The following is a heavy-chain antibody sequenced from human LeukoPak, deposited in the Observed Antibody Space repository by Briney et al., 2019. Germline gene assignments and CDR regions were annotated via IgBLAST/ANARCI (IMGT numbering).Heavy chain of an antibody. CDR3: ARASPKYRSTDY. D-gene: IGHD6-19*01. CDR2: ISAYNGNT. Sequence: ASVKVSCKASGYTFTSYGISWVRQAPGRGLEWMGWISAYNGNTNYAQKLQGRVTMTTDTSTSTAYMELRSLRSDDTAVYYCARASPKYRSTDYWGQGTLVTVSS. V-gene: IGHV1-18*01. CDR1: GYTFTSYG. J-gene: IGHJ4*02.